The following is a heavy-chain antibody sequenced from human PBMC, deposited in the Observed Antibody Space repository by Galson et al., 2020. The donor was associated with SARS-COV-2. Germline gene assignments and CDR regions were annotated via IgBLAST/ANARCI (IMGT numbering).Heavy chain of an antibody. CDR3: AKDGAGSGAWGYYYSMDV. CDR1: GFSFNNFA. Sequence: GESLKISCTASGFSFNNFAMSWVRQAPGKGLEWVSVISGSGGTTFYIDSVKGRFTMSRDNSKNTVYLQMNSLSAEDTAVYFCAKDGAGSGAWGYYYSMDVWGEGTTVSVSS. D-gene: IGHD3-10*01. CDR2: ISGSGGTT. V-gene: IGHV3-23*01. J-gene: IGHJ6*03.